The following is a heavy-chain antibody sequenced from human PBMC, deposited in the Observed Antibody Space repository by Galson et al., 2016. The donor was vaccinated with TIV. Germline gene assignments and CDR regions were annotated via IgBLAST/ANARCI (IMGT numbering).Heavy chain of an antibody. V-gene: IGHV3-66*02. Sequence: SLRLSCAASEFIVSSNYMTWVRQAPGKGLEWVSLIYTGGGTSYAASVEGRFTILRDPSKNTLHLQIISLTPEDKAVYYYARTRRFCGNDRYHQYSYAIDSSKNTLYVQMNSLKPGDTSVYDCARDRRFCGNDCNLHYYYGMDVWGQGTTVTVSS. D-gene: IGHD2-21*02. J-gene: IGHJ6*02. CDR1: EFIVSSNY. CDR3: ARTRRFCGNDRYHQYSYAIDSSKNTLYVQMNSLKPGDTSVYDCARDRRFCGNDCNLHYYYGMDV. CDR2: IYTGGGT.